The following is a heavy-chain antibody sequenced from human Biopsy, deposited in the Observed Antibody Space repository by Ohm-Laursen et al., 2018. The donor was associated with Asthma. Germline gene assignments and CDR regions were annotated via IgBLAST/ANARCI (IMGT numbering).Heavy chain of an antibody. D-gene: IGHD3-10*01. V-gene: IGHV3-33*01. J-gene: IGHJ4*02. CDR2: VWFDGSNK. CDR3: GRERSYMVDY. Sequence: SLRLSCAASGFTFGSYGLHWVRQAPGKGLEWVADVWFDGSNKHYADSVKGRFTISRDNSKNTLYLQMNSLRAEDTALYYCGRERSYMVDYWGQGTLVIVSS. CDR1: GFTFGSYG.